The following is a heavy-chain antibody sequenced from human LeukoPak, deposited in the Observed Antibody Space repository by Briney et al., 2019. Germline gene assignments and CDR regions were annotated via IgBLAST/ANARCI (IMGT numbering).Heavy chain of an antibody. CDR2: INPNSGGT. CDR3: ARGSILRFLEWLSPSYYGMDV. Sequence: ASVRVSCKASGYTFTGYYIHWVRQAPGQGLEWMGWINPNSGGTNYAQKFRGRVTMTRDTSISTAYMELSRLRSDDTAVYYCARGSILRFLEWLSPSYYGMDVWGQGTTVTVSS. J-gene: IGHJ6*02. D-gene: IGHD3-3*01. CDR1: GYTFTGYY. V-gene: IGHV1-2*02.